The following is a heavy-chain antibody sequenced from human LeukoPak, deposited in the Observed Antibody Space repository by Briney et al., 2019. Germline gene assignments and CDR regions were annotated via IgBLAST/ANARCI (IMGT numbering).Heavy chain of an antibody. V-gene: IGHV4-34*01. CDR2: INHSGST. D-gene: IGHD2-2*01. J-gene: IGHJ6*02. Sequence: SETLSLTCAVYGGSFSGYYWSWIRQPPGKGLEWIGAINHSGSTNYNPSLKSRVTISVDTSKNPFSLKLSSVTAADTAVYYCARDARVVAAATRCLGMDVWGQGTTVTVSS. CDR1: GGSFSGYY. CDR3: ARDARVVAAATRCLGMDV.